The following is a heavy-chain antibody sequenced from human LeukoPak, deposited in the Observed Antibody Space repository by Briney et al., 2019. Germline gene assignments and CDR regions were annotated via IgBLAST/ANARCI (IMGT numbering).Heavy chain of an antibody. Sequence: GASVRASCKVSGYTIAELSMHWVRRAPGQGLEWMGWINPNSGGTNYAQKLQGRVTMTRDTSISTAYMELSRLRSDDTAVYYCARERPNDAFDIWGQGTMVTVSS. J-gene: IGHJ3*02. CDR2: INPNSGGT. V-gene: IGHV1-2*02. CDR3: ARERPNDAFDI. CDR1: GYTIAELS.